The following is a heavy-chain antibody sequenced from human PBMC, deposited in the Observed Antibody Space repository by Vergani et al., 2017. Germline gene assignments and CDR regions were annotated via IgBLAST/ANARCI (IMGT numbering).Heavy chain of an antibody. D-gene: IGHD2-8*01. J-gene: IGHJ4*02. CDR1: GFTFIMHA. V-gene: IGHV3-23*01. CDR3: ARELSDCTHIECSAQAC. Sequence: EVQLLESGGGLVQPGGSLRLSCAASGFTFIMHAMSWVRQAPGKGLEWVSTISASDRRTHYADSVKGRFTITRDNAKKTVYLQMNSLRAEDTAMYFCARELSDCTHIECSAQACWGEGAQVTVSS. CDR2: ISASDRRT.